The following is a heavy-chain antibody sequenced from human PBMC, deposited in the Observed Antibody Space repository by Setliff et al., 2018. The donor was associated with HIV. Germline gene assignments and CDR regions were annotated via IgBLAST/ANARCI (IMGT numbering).Heavy chain of an antibody. Sequence: GASVKVSCKASGYSFINYAINWLRQAPGRGLEWMGWIHTEQGFPMYAQGFTGRFVFSLDPSVNTAYLQINSLTPDDGGVYYCAVDRHAFDFWGQGTVVTVSS. D-gene: IGHD5-12*01. CDR1: GYSFINYA. V-gene: IGHV7-4-1*02. CDR2: IHTEQGFP. CDR3: AVDRHAFDF. J-gene: IGHJ3*01.